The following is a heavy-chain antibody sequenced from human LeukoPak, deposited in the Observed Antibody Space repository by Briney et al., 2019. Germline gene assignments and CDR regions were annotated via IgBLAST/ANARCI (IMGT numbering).Heavy chain of an antibody. Sequence: GGSLRLSCAASGFTFSSYEMNWVRQAPGKGLEWVSYISSSGSTIYYADSVKGRFSISRDNAENTLYLQMNSPRVEGTAVYYCVRGADTGYSSDSWGQGTLVTVSS. CDR1: GFTFSSYE. CDR3: VRGADTGYSSDS. V-gene: IGHV3-48*03. CDR2: ISSSGSTI. D-gene: IGHD3-9*01. J-gene: IGHJ4*02.